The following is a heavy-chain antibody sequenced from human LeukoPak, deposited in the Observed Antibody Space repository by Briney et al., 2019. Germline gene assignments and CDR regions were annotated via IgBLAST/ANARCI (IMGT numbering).Heavy chain of an antibody. V-gene: IGHV3-74*01. J-gene: IGHJ4*02. CDR1: GFTLSDYW. CDR3: TREGGGTTPYDS. D-gene: IGHD1-7*01. Sequence: PGGSRRLSCAASGFTLSDYWMNWVRQTPGKWPVWVSHIRPDGRNIAYADSVKGRFTISRGSAQNTLYLQIDSLRGGDTAVYYCTREGGGTTPYDSWGQGTLATVSS. CDR2: IRPDGRNI.